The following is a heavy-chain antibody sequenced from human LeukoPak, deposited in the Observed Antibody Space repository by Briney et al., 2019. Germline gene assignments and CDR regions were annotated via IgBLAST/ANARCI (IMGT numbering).Heavy chain of an antibody. CDR3: ASLGGFAI. J-gene: IGHJ3*02. CDR2: FYISGGT. CDR1: GDSISSGSYY. V-gene: IGHV4-61*02. Sequence: SETLSLTCTVSGDSISSGSYYWNWIRQPARKGLEWIGRFYISGGTNYNPSLKSRVTISVDTSKNQFSLKLTSVTAADTAVYYCASLGGFAIWGQGTVVTVSS.